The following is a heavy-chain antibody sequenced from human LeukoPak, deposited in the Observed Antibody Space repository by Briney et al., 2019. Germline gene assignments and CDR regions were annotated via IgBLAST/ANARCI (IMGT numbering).Heavy chain of an antibody. D-gene: IGHD3-10*01. Sequence: PSETLSLTCTVSGGSISSYYWSWIRQPPGKGLEWIGYIYYSGSTNYNPSLKSRVTMSVDTSKNQFSLKLSSVTAADTAVYYCASGDLYGSGSYSDFRFDYWGQGTLVTVSS. J-gene: IGHJ4*02. V-gene: IGHV4-59*12. CDR2: IYYSGST. CDR3: ASGDLYGSGSYSDFRFDY. CDR1: GGSISSYY.